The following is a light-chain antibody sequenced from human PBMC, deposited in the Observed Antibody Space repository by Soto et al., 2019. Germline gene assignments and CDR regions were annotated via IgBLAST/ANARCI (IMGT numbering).Light chain of an antibody. J-gene: IGKJ4*01. V-gene: IGKV3-20*01. CDR2: GAS. Sequence: EIVLTQSPGTLSLSPGERATLSCRASQSVSNNYLAWYQQKPGQAPRLLIYGASNRATGIPDRFSGSGSATDFTLTISRLEPEDFAVYYCQQYNNWPLTFGGGTKVDIK. CDR1: QSVSNNY. CDR3: QQYNNWPLT.